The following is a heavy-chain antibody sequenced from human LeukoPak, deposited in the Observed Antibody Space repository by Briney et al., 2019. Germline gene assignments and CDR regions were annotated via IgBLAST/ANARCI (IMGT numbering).Heavy chain of an antibody. CDR1: GYSISSGYY. J-gene: IGHJ4*02. V-gene: IGHV4-38-2*02. CDR3: ARDRYYYDSSGYRGFDY. CDR2: IYHSGST. Sequence: SETLSLTCTVSGYSISSGYYWGWIRQPPGKGLEWIGSIYHSGSTHYNPSIKSRVTISVDTSKNQFSLKLSSVTAADTAVYYCARDRYYYDSSGYRGFDYWGQGTLVTVSS. D-gene: IGHD3-22*01.